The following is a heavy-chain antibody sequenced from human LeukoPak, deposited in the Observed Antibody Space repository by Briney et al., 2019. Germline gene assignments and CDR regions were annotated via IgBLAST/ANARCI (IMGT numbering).Heavy chain of an antibody. D-gene: IGHD3-9*01. CDR1: GYTFNTYG. J-gene: IGHJ4*02. CDR2: ISAYNGNT. Sequence: ASVKVSCKPFGYTFNTYGITWVRQAPGQGLEWMGWISAYNGNTNYAHKLQGRVTMTTDTSTSTAYMELRSLRSDDTAVYYCARDEPHYDILTGYSRSFDYWGQGALVTVSS. V-gene: IGHV1-18*01. CDR3: ARDEPHYDILTGYSRSFDY.